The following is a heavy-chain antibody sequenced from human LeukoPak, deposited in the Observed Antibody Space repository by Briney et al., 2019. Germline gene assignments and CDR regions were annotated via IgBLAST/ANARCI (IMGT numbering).Heavy chain of an antibody. D-gene: IGHD5-24*01. V-gene: IGHV3-23*01. CDR1: GFTFNNYA. Sequence: GGSLRLSCAASGFTFNNYAMSWVRQAPGKGLEWVSAITGSGGSAYYADSVKGRSAISRDNSKNTLYLQMSSLRAEDTAVYYCAKEKTHHHYNIVDYWGQGTLVTVSS. CDR3: AKEKTHHHYNIVDY. J-gene: IGHJ4*02. CDR2: ITGSGGSA.